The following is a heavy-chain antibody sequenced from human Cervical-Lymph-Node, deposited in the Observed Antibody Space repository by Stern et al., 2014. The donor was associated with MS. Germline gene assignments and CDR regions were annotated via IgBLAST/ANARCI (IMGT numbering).Heavy chain of an antibody. D-gene: IGHD5-18*01. CDR1: GYTFTGYN. V-gene: IGHV1-2*06. CDR3: ARGYNYAYEY. CDR2: IITSRCDT. J-gene: IGHJ4*02. Sequence: QVQLVRAGVEVKKPGASVKVSCKASGYTFTGYNMHWVRQAPGQGLEWMGRIITSRCDTYYAHKFQGRVTMTMDTSIDTAYMELSSLTFDDTALYYCARGYNYAYEYWGQGTLVTVSS.